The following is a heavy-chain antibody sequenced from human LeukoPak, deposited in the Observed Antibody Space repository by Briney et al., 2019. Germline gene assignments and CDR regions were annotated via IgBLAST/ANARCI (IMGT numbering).Heavy chain of an antibody. V-gene: IGHV1-3*01. D-gene: IGHD6-19*01. CDR1: GYTFTSYA. Sequence: ASVKVSCKASGYTFTSYAMHWVRQAPGQGVEWMGWINAGNGNTKYSQKFQGRVTITRDTSASTAYMELSSLRSEDTAVYYCARGYSSGMNWFDPWGQGTLVTVSS. CDR2: INAGNGNT. CDR3: ARGYSSGMNWFDP. J-gene: IGHJ5*02.